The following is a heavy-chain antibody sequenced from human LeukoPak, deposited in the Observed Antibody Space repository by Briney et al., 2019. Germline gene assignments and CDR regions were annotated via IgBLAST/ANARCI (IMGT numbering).Heavy chain of an antibody. Sequence: GASVKVSCKASGGTFSSYAISWVRQAPGQGLEWMGGIIPIFGTANYAQKFQGRVTITADESTSTAYMELSSLRSEDTAVYYCARERYYYDSSGYYPAAFDIWGQGTMVTVSS. CDR3: ARERYYYDSSGYYPAAFDI. J-gene: IGHJ3*02. CDR1: GGTFSSYA. D-gene: IGHD3-22*01. CDR2: IIPIFGTA. V-gene: IGHV1-69*13.